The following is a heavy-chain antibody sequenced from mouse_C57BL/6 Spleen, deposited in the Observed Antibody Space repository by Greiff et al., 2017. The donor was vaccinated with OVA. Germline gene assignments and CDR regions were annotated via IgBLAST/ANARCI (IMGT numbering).Heavy chain of an antibody. CDR2: ISSGGDYI. CDR3: TREGYYYGSSQFYFDV. Sequence: EVKLMESGAGLVKPGGSLKLSCAASGFTFSSYAMSWVRQTPEKRLEWVAYISSGGDYIYYADTVKGRFTISRDNARNTLYLQMSSLKSEDTAMYYCTREGYYYGSSQFYFDVWGTGTTVTVSS. J-gene: IGHJ1*03. V-gene: IGHV5-9-1*02. CDR1: GFTFSSYA. D-gene: IGHD1-1*01.